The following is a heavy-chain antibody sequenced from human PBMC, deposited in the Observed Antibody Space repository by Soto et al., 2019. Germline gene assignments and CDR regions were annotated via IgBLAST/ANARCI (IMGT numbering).Heavy chain of an antibody. D-gene: IGHD3-10*01. Sequence: LSLTCTVSGGSISSYYWSWIRQPPGKGLEWIGYIYYSGSTNYNPSLKSRVTISVDTSKNQFSLKLSSVTAADTAVYYCARARWFGEFDCWGQGTLVTVS. CDR1: GGSISSYY. V-gene: IGHV4-59*01. CDR3: ARARWFGEFDC. J-gene: IGHJ4*02. CDR2: IYYSGST.